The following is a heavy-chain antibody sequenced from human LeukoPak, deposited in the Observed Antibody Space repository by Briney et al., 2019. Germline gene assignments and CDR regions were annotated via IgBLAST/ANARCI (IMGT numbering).Heavy chain of an antibody. CDR1: GGSVSSGSYY. V-gene: IGHV4-39*07. Sequence: PSETLSLTCTVSGGSVSSGSYYWGWIRQPPGKGLEWIGNIYFSGSTYYNPSLKSRVTISVETSKNQFSLKLSSVTAADTAVYYCARDLGPRYGGYLLGLNYWGQGTLVTVSS. J-gene: IGHJ4*02. CDR3: ARDLGPRYGGYLLGLNY. D-gene: IGHD5-12*01. CDR2: IYFSGST.